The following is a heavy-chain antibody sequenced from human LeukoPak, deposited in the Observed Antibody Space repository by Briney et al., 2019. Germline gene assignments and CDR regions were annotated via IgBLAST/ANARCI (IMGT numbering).Heavy chain of an antibody. CDR2: ISGSGRNT. Sequence: GGSLRLSCAASRFTFNNYAMKWVRQAPGKGLEWVSAISGSGRNTYYADSVKGRFTISRDKSINTLFLQMNSLRAEDTAIYYCVSSTCGGDCYSGFDSWGQGTLVTVSS. V-gene: IGHV3-23*01. CDR1: RFTFNNYA. D-gene: IGHD2-21*02. J-gene: IGHJ4*02. CDR3: VSSTCGGDCYSGFDS.